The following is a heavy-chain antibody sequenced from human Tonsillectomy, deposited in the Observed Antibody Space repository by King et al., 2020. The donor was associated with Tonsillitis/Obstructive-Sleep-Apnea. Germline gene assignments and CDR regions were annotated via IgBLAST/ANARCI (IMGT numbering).Heavy chain of an antibody. CDR2: ISGDGST. D-gene: IGHD6-19*01. V-gene: IGHV3-43*02. CDR3: AKDSGIAVANAEYLQH. Sequence: VQLVESGGGVVQPGGSLRLSCAASGFTFDDYAMHWVRQAPGKGLEWVSLISGDGSTYYTDSVKGRFTISRDNSKNSLYLQMNSLRTEDTALYYCAKDSGIAVANAEYLQHWGQGTLVTVSS. J-gene: IGHJ1*01. CDR1: GFTFDDYA.